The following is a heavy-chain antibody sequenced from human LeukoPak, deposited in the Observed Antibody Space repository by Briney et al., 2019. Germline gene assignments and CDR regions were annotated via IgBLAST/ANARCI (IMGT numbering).Heavy chain of an antibody. J-gene: IGHJ4*02. CDR1: SASVSGDY. Sequence: SETLSLTCTVSSASVSGDYWSWIRQPPGKGLEWIGYIYVSGNSNYNPSLKSRVSISLDTSKNQVSLTLTSVTAADTAVYYCARHPFSSPFDHWSQGTLVAVSS. CDR3: ARHPFSSPFDH. CDR2: IYVSGNS. V-gene: IGHV4-59*08.